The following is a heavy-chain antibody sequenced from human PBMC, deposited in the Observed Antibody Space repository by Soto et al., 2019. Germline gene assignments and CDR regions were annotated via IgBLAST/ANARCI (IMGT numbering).Heavy chain of an antibody. D-gene: IGHD2-15*01. CDR2: IKSKSVGGTT. V-gene: IGHV3-15*01. CDR3: TTYSTQTFCDGGPCYSVHTKIHDS. Sequence: EVQLVESVGGLVKPGGSLTLSCAASGFSFSNVWMSWVRQAPGKGLEWVGHIKSKSVGGTTDYNAAVKGRFTTSRDDSKDTLYLQMNSPKTEDTAVYYCTTYSTQTFCDGGPCYSVHTKIHDSWGQGILVTVSS. CDR1: GFSFSNVW. J-gene: IGHJ4*02.